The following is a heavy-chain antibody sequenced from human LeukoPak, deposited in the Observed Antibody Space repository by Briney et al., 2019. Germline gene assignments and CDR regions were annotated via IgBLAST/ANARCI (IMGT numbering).Heavy chain of an antibody. Sequence: SETLSLTCTVSGGSISSGDYYWSWIPQPPGKGLEWIGYIYYSGSTYYNPSLKSRVTISVDTSKNQFSLKLSSVTAADTAVYYCARVLAAAGTKKSIDYWGQGTLVTVSS. CDR3: ARVLAAAGTKKSIDY. D-gene: IGHD6-13*01. J-gene: IGHJ4*02. V-gene: IGHV4-30-4*01. CDR2: IYYSGST. CDR1: GGSISSGDYY.